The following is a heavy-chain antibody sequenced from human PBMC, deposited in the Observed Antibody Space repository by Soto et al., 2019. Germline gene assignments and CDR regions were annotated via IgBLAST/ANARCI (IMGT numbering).Heavy chain of an antibody. CDR3: ARHGLGLRFLEWLPPHGMDV. CDR1: GYSFTSYW. V-gene: IGHV5-51*01. CDR2: IYPGDSDT. Sequence: PGESLKISCQGSGYSFTSYWIGWVRQMPGKGLEWMGIIYPGDSDTRYSPSFQGQVTISADKSISTAYLQWSSLKASDTAMYYCARHGLGLRFLEWLPPHGMDVWGQGTTVTVSS. D-gene: IGHD3-3*01. J-gene: IGHJ6*02.